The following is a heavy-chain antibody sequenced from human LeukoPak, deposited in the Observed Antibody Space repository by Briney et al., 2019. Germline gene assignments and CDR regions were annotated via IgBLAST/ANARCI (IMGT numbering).Heavy chain of an antibody. CDR1: GFTFSSNA. CDR2: IKQDGSEK. Sequence: PGGSLRLSCAASGFTFSSNAMSWVRQAPGKGLEWVANIKQDGSEKYYVDSVKGRFTISRDNAKNSLYLQMNSLRAEDTAVYYCARGARDNFDYWGQGTLVTVSS. V-gene: IGHV3-7*01. CDR3: ARGARDNFDY. J-gene: IGHJ4*02.